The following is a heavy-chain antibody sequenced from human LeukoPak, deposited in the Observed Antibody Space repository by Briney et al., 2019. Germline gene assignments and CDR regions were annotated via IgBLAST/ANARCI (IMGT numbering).Heavy chain of an antibody. V-gene: IGHV1-8*01. D-gene: IGHD5-12*01. J-gene: IGHJ4*02. Sequence: GASVKVSSKASAYTFINYDISWVRQATGQGLEWMGWMNPNSGNTGYAEKFQGRITMTRDTSISTAYMELSSLRSEDTAVYYCARNSGLADCWGQGTLVTVSS. CDR2: MNPNSGNT. CDR1: AYTFINYD. CDR3: ARNSGLADC.